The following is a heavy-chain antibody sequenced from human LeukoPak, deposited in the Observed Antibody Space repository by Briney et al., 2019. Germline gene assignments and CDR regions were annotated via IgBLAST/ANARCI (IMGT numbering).Heavy chain of an antibody. D-gene: IGHD3-16*01. CDR2: IYPGDSDT. Sequence: GESLKISCKGSGYSFTNYWIGWVRQMPGKGLEWMGIIYPGDSDTRYSPSFEGQVTISADKSISTAYLQWSSLKASDTAMYFCARSATLGTFDIWGQGTMVTVSS. CDR1: GYSFTNYW. CDR3: ARSATLGTFDI. V-gene: IGHV5-51*01. J-gene: IGHJ3*02.